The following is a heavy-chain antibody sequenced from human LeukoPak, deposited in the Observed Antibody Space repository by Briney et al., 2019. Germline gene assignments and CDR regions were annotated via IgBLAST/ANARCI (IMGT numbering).Heavy chain of an antibody. J-gene: IGHJ5*02. D-gene: IGHD3-9*01. CDR3: AKDNLFYDILTGYSHNWFDP. Sequence: PGGSLRLSCAASGFTFSSYGMHWVRQAPGKGLEWVAVISYDGSNKYYADSVKGRFTISRDNSKNTLYLQMNSLRAEDTAVYYCAKDNLFYDILTGYSHNWFDPWGQGTLVTVSS. V-gene: IGHV3-30*18. CDR2: ISYDGSNK. CDR1: GFTFSSYG.